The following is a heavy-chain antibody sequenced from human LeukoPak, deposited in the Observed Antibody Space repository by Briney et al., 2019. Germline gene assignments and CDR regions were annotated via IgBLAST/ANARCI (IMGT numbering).Heavy chain of an antibody. V-gene: IGHV4-39*07. D-gene: IGHD3-16*01. CDR3: AREGSLSQYYFDY. CDR2: IYYSGST. CDR1: GGSISSSSYY. J-gene: IGHJ4*02. Sequence: SETLSLTCTVSGGSISSSSYYWGWIRQPPGKGLEWIGSIYYSGSTYYNPSLKSRVTISVDTSKNEFSLKLRSVTAADTAVYYCAREGSLSQYYFDYWGQGTLVTVSS.